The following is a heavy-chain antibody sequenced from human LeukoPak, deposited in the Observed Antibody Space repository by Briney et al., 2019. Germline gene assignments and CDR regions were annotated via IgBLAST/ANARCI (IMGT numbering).Heavy chain of an antibody. CDR1: GGSISSYY. CDR2: IYYSGST. CDR3: ATTWISSGGALDI. D-gene: IGHD3-10*01. V-gene: IGHV4-59*01. Sequence: PSETLSLTCTVSGGSISSYYWSWIRQPPGKGLEWIGYIYYSGSTNYNPSLKSRVTISVDTSKNQFSLKLSSVTAADTAVYYCATTWISSGGALDIWGQGTMVTVSS. J-gene: IGHJ3*02.